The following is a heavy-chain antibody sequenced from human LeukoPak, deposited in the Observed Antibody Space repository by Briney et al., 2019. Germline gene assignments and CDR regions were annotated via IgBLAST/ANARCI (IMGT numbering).Heavy chain of an antibody. J-gene: IGHJ3*02. V-gene: IGHV3-48*04. CDR1: GFTFSSYS. CDR3: ARGGWSTMSTESAFDI. Sequence: GGSLRLSRTASGFTFSSYSLNWVRQAPGKGLKWVSYISSSSSTIYYADSVKGRFTISRDNAKNSLYLQMNSLRAEDTAVYYCARGGWSTMSTESAFDIWGQGTMVTVSS. D-gene: IGHD3-22*01. CDR2: ISSSSSTI.